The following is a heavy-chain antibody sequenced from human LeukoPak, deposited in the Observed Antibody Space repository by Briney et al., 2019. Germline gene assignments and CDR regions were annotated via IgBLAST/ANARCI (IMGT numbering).Heavy chain of an antibody. CDR3: ARGRRGNSGSYGY. CDR1: GYTFTGYY. V-gene: IGHV1-2*02. J-gene: IGHJ4*02. CDR2: INPNSGGT. D-gene: IGHD1-26*01. Sequence: ASVKVSCKASGYTFTGYYMHWVRPAPGQGLEWMGWINPNSGGTNYAQKFQGRVTMTRDTSISTAYMELSRLRSDDTAVYYCARGRRGNSGSYGYWGQGTLVTVSS.